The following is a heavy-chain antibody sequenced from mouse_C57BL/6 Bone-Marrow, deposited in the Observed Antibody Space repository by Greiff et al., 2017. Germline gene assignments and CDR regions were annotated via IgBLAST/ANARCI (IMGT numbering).Heavy chain of an antibody. D-gene: IGHD1-1*01. CDR2: IYPGSGST. V-gene: IGHV1-55*01. CDR1: GYTFTSYW. Sequence: QVQLQQPGAELVKPGASVKMSCKASGYTFTSYWITWVKQRPGQGLEWIGDIYPGSGSTNYNEKFKSKATLTVDTSSSTAYMQLSSRTSGDSAVXYCARDTVVAPDFDVWGTGTTVTVSS. CDR3: ARDTVVAPDFDV. J-gene: IGHJ1*03.